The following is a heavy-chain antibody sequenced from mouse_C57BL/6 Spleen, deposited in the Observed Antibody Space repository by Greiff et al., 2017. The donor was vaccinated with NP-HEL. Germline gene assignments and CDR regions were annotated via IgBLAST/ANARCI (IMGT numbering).Heavy chain of an antibody. CDR1: GYTFTSYG. CDR2: IYPRSGNT. V-gene: IGHV1-81*01. D-gene: IGHD1-1*01. Sequence: QVQLQQSGAELARPGASVKLSCKASGYTFTSYGISWVKQRTGQGLEWIGEIYPRSGNTYYNEKFKGKATLTADKSSSTAYMELRSLTSEDSAVYFCARGGYGSSYEDWYFDVWGTGTTVTVSS. CDR3: ARGGYGSSYEDWYFDV. J-gene: IGHJ1*03.